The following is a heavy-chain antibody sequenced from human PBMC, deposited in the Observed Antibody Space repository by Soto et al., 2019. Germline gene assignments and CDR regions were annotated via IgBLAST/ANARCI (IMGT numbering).Heavy chain of an antibody. Sequence: QVQLQQWGAGLLKPSETLSLTCAVYGGSFSGYYWTWIRQPPGTGLGWIGEVNHSESTNYNPCLKSRVTISVDTSKNQFSLTLTSVTAADSAVYYCARDKIPGLFDYWGQGTLVTVSS. J-gene: IGHJ4*02. V-gene: IGHV4-34*01. CDR2: VNHSEST. CDR3: ARDKIPGLFDY. CDR1: GGSFSGYY. D-gene: IGHD2-21*01.